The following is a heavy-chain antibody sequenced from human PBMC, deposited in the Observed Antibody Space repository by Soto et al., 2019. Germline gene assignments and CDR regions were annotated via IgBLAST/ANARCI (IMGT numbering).Heavy chain of an antibody. CDR1: GFTFYSYA. CDR3: AKDFKISGGHYGSLNYYYGMDV. J-gene: IGHJ6*02. V-gene: IGHV3-23*01. D-gene: IGHD3-10*01. Sequence: GGSLRLSCAASGFTFYSYAMSWVRQAPGKGLEWVSTIGSVGGDTYYADSVKGRFTISRDDSKNTLLLQMNSLRAEDTAVYYCAKDFKISGGHYGSLNYYYGMDVWGQGTTVTVSS. CDR2: IGSVGGDT.